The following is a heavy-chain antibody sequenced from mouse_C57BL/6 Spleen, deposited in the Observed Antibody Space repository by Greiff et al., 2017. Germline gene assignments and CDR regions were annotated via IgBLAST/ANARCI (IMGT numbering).Heavy chain of an antibody. CDR1: GFTFSDYY. V-gene: IGHV5-12*01. D-gene: IGHD2-3*01. Sequence: EVMLVESGGGLVQPGGSLKLSCAASGFTFSDYYMYWVRQTPEKRLEWVAYISNGGGSTYYPDTVKGRFTISRDNAKNTLYLQMSRLKSEDTAMYYCARHKGDGYFYWYFDVWGTGTTVTVSS. CDR3: ARHKGDGYFYWYFDV. J-gene: IGHJ1*03. CDR2: ISNGGGST.